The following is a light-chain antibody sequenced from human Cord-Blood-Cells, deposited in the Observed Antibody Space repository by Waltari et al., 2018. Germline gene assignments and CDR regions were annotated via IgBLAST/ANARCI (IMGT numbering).Light chain of an antibody. CDR3: CSYAGSSTYV. CDR1: SSDVGCYYL. CDR2: EGS. V-gene: IGLV2-23*01. Sequence: QSALTQPASVSGSPGQSITIPCTGTSSDVGCYYLVSWYQQHPGKAPNLMIYEGSKRPSGVSNRFSGSKSGNTASLTISGLQAEDEADYYCCSYAGSSTYVFGTGTKVTVL. J-gene: IGLJ1*01.